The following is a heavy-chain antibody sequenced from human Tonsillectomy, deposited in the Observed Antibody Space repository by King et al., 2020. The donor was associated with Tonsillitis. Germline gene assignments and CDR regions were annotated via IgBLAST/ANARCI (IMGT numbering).Heavy chain of an antibody. CDR1: GFTFSTYW. J-gene: IGHJ3*02. CDR2: INSDGSST. CDR3: ARGDFWSGADVFDI. Sequence: VQLVESGGGLVQPGGSLRLSCAASGFTFSTYWMHWVRQGPGKGLVWVSGINSDGSSTRDADSVKGRFTISRDNAKNTLSLELNSLRAEDTAVYYCARGDFWSGADVFDIWGQGTMVTVSS. D-gene: IGHD3-3*01. V-gene: IGHV3-74*01.